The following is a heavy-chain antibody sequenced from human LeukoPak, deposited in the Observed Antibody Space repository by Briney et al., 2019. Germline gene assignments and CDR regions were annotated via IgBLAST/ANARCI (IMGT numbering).Heavy chain of an antibody. J-gene: IGHJ3*02. CDR3: TRNGWVGAPQLGAFDI. V-gene: IGHV1-46*01. CDR2: INPSGGSA. D-gene: IGHD1-26*01. CDR1: GYTFINYY. Sequence: ASVKVSCTASGYTFINYYLHWVRQAPGQGPDWVGIINPSGGSATYAQKFQGRVTMTRDTSTSTVYMELSSLRSEDTAVYYCTRNGWVGAPQLGAFDIWGQGTMVTVSS.